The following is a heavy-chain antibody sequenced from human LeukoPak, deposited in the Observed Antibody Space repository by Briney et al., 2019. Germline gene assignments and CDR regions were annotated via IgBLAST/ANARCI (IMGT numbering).Heavy chain of an antibody. CDR1: GFTFSGSA. Sequence: GGSLRLSCAASGFTFSGSAMHWVRQASGKGLEWVGRIRSKANSYATAYAASVKGRFTISRDDPKNTAYLQMNSLKTEDTAVYCCTVYYYDSSGYYNYWGQGTLVTVSS. D-gene: IGHD3-22*01. V-gene: IGHV3-73*01. CDR2: IRSKANSYAT. CDR3: TVYYYDSSGYYNY. J-gene: IGHJ4*02.